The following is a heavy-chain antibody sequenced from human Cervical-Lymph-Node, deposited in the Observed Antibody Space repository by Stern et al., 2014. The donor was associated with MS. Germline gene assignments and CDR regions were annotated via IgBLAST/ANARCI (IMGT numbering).Heavy chain of an antibody. CDR3: ASPLTAASVPFGYYGMDV. Sequence: VQLVESGAEVKKPGSSVKVSCKASGGTFSNYATSWVRQAPGQGLEWMGGIVPLFGKPNYAQKFQGRVTITADESTSTGYMDLGSLKSEDTAVYYCASPLTAASVPFGYYGMDVWGQGTTVTVS. CDR2: IVPLFGKP. V-gene: IGHV1-69*01. J-gene: IGHJ6*02. D-gene: IGHD3-10*01. CDR1: GGTFSNYA.